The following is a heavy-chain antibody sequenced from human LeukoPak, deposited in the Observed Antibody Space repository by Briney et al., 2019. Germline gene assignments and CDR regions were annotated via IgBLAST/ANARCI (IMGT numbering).Heavy chain of an antibody. CDR3: ARAIAAAGTFVDYFDY. CDR2: IYHSGST. V-gene: IGHV4-30-2*01. D-gene: IGHD6-13*01. J-gene: IGHJ4*02. Sequence: SETLSLTCTVPGGSISSGGYYWSWIRQPPGKGLEWIGYIYHSGSTYYNPSLKSRVTISVDRSKNQFSLKLSSVTAADTAVYYCARAIAAAGTFVDYFDYWGQGTRVTVSS. CDR1: GGSISSGGYY.